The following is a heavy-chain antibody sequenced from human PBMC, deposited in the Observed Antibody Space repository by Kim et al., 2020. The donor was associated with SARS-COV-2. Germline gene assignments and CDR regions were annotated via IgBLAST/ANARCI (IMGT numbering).Heavy chain of an antibody. D-gene: IGHD3-3*01. CDR1: GFTFSSYS. V-gene: IGHV3-21*01. J-gene: IGHJ4*02. CDR3: VRDRITIFGVVTGSRRPTPKFDY. CDR2: ISSSSSYI. Sequence: GGSLRLSCAASGFTFSSYSMNWVRQAPGKGLEWVSSISSSSSYIYYADSVKGRFTISRDNAKNSLYLQMNSLRAEDTAVYYCVRDRITIFGVVTGSRRPTPKFDYWGQGTLVTVSS.